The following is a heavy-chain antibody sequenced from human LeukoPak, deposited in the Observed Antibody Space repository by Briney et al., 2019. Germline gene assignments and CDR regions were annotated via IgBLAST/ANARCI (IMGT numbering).Heavy chain of an antibody. D-gene: IGHD3-22*01. J-gene: IGHJ4*02. CDR2: IYYSGST. V-gene: IGHV4-59*01. Sequence: SETLSLTCTVSGGSISSYYWSWIRQPPGKGLEWIGYIYYSGSTNHNPSLKSRVTISVDTSKNQFSLKLSSVTAADTAVYYCARISYYYDSSGYYYPDYWGQGTLVTVSS. CDR3: ARISYYYDSSGYYYPDY. CDR1: GGSISSYY.